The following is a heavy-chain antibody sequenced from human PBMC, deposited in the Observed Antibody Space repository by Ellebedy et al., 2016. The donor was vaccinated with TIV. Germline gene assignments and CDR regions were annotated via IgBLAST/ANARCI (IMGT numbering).Heavy chain of an antibody. J-gene: IGHJ4*02. CDR1: GYTFTSYA. CDR2: INAGNGNT. Sequence: ASVKVSXXASGYTFTSYAMHWVRQAPGQRLEWMGWINAGNGNTKYSQKFQGRVTITRDTSASTAYMELSSLRSEDTAVYYCARDDYGGNSPSNYWGQGTLVTVSS. D-gene: IGHD4-23*01. V-gene: IGHV1-3*01. CDR3: ARDDYGGNSPSNY.